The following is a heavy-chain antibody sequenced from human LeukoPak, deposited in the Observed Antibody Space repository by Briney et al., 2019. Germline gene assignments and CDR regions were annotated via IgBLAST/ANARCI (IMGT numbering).Heavy chain of an antibody. CDR1: GGSISSGGYS. V-gene: IGHV4-30-2*01. J-gene: IGHJ5*02. CDR3: ARVSKLGWFDP. CDR2: IYHSGST. Sequence: PSETLSLTCAVSGGSISSGGYSWSWIREPPGKGLEWIGYIYHSGSTYYNPSLKSRVTISVDRSKNQFSLKLSSVTAADTAVYYCARVSKLGWFDPWGQGTLVTVSS. D-gene: IGHD6-13*01.